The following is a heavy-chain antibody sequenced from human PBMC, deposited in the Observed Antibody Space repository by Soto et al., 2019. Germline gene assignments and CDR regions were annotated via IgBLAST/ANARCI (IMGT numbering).Heavy chain of an antibody. CDR3: ARGRGYCSGGSCDHWYFDL. V-gene: IGHV3-48*03. Sequence: GGSLRLSCAASGFTFSSYEMNWVRQAPGKGLEWVSYISSSGRTIYYADSVKGRFTISRDNAKNSLYLQMNSLRAEDTAVYYCARGRGYCSGGSCDHWYFDLWGRGTLVTVSS. CDR1: GFTFSSYE. J-gene: IGHJ2*01. D-gene: IGHD2-15*01. CDR2: ISSSGRTI.